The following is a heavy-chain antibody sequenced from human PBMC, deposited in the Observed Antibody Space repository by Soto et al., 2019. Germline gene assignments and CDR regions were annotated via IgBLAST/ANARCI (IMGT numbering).Heavy chain of an antibody. CDR2: INHSGST. V-gene: IGHV4-34*01. Sequence: LSLTCAVYGGSFSGYYWSWIRQPPGKGLEWIGEINHSGSTNYSPSLKSRVTVSIDTSKNRFSLRLSSVTAADTAVYYCARVRGYSYGSNYFYCMDVWGQGTTVTVSS. J-gene: IGHJ6*02. CDR3: ARVRGYSYGSNYFYCMDV. D-gene: IGHD5-18*01. CDR1: GGSFSGYY.